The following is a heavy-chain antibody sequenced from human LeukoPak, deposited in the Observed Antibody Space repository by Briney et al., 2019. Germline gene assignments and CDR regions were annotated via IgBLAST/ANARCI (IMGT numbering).Heavy chain of an antibody. CDR2: IIPIFGTA. D-gene: IGHD3-22*01. V-gene: IGHV1-69*13. J-gene: IGHJ3*02. CDR3: ARPYDSSGYYLLNGAFDI. CDR1: GGTFSSYA. Sequence: SVKVSCKASGGTFSSYAISWVRQAPGQGLEVLGGIIPIFGTANYAQKFQGRVTITADESTSTAYMELSSLRSEDTAVYYCARPYDSSGYYLLNGAFDIWGQGTMVTVSS.